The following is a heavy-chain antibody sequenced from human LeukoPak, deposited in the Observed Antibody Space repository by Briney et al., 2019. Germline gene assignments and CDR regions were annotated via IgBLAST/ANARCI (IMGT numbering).Heavy chain of an antibody. CDR2: IYYSGST. CDR3: ARSPISDYDSSGYYYGGAFDV. V-gene: IGHV4-59*01. D-gene: IGHD3-22*01. J-gene: IGHJ3*01. Sequence: SETLSLTCTVSGGSISSYYWSWIRQPPGKGLEWIGYIYYSGSTNYNPSLKSRVTISVDTSKNQFSLRLTSVTAADTAVYYCARSPISDYDSSGYYYGGAFDVWGQGTMATVSS. CDR1: GGSISSYY.